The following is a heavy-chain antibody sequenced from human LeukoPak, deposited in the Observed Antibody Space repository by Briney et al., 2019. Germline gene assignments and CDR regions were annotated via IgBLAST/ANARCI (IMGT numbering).Heavy chain of an antibody. D-gene: IGHD3-3*01. V-gene: IGHV3-23*01. J-gene: IGHJ4*02. CDR3: AKDYDFWSGYSKGFDY. Sequence: GGSLRLSCAASGFTFSSYAMSWVRQAPGKGLEWVSAISGRGGSTFYADSVKGRFTISRDNSKNTLYLQMNSLRAEDTAVYYCAKDYDFWSGYSKGFDYWGQGTLVTVST. CDR1: GFTFSSYA. CDR2: ISGRGGST.